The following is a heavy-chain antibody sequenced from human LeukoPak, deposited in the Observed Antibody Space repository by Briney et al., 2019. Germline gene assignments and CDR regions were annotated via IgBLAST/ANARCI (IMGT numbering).Heavy chain of an antibody. V-gene: IGHV3-7*03. CDR3: ATASRDITGDRNYLDN. Sequence: GGSLRLSCAASGFTFFTYWISWVRQAPGRGLEWVANIKQDGSVKYYVDSAKGRFTISRDNAKNSVYLEMNSLRADDTAVYYCATASRDITGDRNYLDNWGQGTLVTVSS. J-gene: IGHJ4*02. D-gene: IGHD2-8*02. CDR2: IKQDGSVK. CDR1: GFTFFTYW.